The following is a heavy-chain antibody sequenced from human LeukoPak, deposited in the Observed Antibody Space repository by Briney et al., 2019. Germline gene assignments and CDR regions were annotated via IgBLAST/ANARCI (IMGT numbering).Heavy chain of an antibody. Sequence: GESLKISCKGSGYSFTNYWIGWVRQMPGKGPEWMGIIHSGESNTRYSPSFQGQVTISVDKSISTAYLQWSSLKASGTAMYYCARFPPGYFGMDVWGQGTTVTVSS. CDR1: GYSFTNYW. J-gene: IGHJ6*02. V-gene: IGHV5-51*01. CDR2: IHSGESNT. CDR3: ARFPPGYFGMDV.